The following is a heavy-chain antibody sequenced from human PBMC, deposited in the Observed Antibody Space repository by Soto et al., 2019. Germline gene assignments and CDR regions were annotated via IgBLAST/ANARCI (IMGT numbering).Heavy chain of an antibody. D-gene: IGHD3-10*01. CDR2: VQSDNGGT. J-gene: IGHJ6*02. Sequence: QVQLVQSGAQVKPPGASVKVSCKASGYTFTGHYMHWVRQVSGKRLEHLCWVQSDNGGTYCAPKFKGRVPFTADSSTTPAYLELSGLPSDATAVYFCPRYLCLLGSVSACPLYGLDIWGQGPTVAAS. V-gene: IGHV1-2*02. CDR1: GYTFTGHY. CDR3: PRYLCLLGSVSACPLYGLDI.